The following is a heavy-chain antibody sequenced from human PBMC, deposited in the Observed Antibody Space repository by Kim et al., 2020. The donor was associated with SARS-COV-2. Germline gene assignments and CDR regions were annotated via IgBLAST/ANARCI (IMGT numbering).Heavy chain of an antibody. D-gene: IGHD6-13*01. Sequence: SLRLSCAASGFTFSSYGMHWVRQAPGKGLEWVAVISYDGRNTYSADSVRGRFTISRDNSKNTLYLHMNSLRAEDTAVYYCAQDRRDGSSWYPWGYFQH. CDR2: ISYDGRNT. CDR1: GFTFSSYG. CDR3: AQDRRDGSSWYPWGYFQH. J-gene: IGHJ1*01. V-gene: IGHV3-30*18.